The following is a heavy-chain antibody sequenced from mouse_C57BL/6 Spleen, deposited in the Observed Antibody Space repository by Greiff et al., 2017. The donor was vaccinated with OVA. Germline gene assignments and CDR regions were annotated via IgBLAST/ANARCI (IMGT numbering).Heavy chain of an antibody. CDR3: ARSRDGYYYAMDD. CDR1: GYTFTSYW. CDR2: IYPGSGST. D-gene: IGHD2-3*01. V-gene: IGHV1-55*01. Sequence: QVQLQQPGAELVKPGASVKMSCKASGYTFTSYWITWVKQRPGQGLEWIGDIYPGSGSTNYNEKFKGKATLTVDTSSSTAYMQLSSLTSEDAAVYYCARSRDGYYYAMDDWGQGTSVTVSS. J-gene: IGHJ4*01.